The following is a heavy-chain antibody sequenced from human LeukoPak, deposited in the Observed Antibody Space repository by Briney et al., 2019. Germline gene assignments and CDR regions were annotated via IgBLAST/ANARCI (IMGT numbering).Heavy chain of an antibody. V-gene: IGHV4-38-2*01. Sequence: PSETLSLTCAVSGYSISSGYYWGWIRQPPGKGLEWFGSIYHSGSTYYNPSLKSRVTISVDTSKNQFSLQLSSETAADTAVYYCAMPPVYYSSTSRYFAYWGQGTLVTVSS. CDR3: AMPPVYYSSTSRYFAY. D-gene: IGHD2-2*01. CDR2: IYHSGST. CDR1: GYSISSGYY. J-gene: IGHJ4*02.